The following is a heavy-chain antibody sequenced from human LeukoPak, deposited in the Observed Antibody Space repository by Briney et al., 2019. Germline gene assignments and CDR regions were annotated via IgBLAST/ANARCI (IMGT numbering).Heavy chain of an antibody. CDR1: GFTFSDYA. Sequence: GGSLRLSCAASGFTFSDYAMHWVRQAPGKGLEWVALVSYDGSNKYYADPVKGRFTISRDNSKSTLFLQMNSLRAEDTAVYYCSSLRSWGYWGQGTLVTVSS. J-gene: IGHJ4*02. D-gene: IGHD3-16*01. V-gene: IGHV3-30*04. CDR2: VSYDGSNK. CDR3: SSLRSWGY.